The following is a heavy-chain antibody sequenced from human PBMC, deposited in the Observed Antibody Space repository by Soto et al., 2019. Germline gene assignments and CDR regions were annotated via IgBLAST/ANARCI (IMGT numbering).Heavy chain of an antibody. J-gene: IGHJ4*02. CDR3: AKDGSPCESGGNCFYYFDY. D-gene: IGHD2-21*01. CDR1: GFTFSTYA. V-gene: IGHV3-23*01. CDR2: IRGSGDGA. Sequence: PGGSLRLSCTTSGFTFSTYAMTWVRQAPGKGLESVSSIRGSGDGAFYADSVEGRFIISRNNSKNTLYLQMSNLRAEDTAVYYCAKDGSPCESGGNCFYYFDYWGPGALVTVSS.